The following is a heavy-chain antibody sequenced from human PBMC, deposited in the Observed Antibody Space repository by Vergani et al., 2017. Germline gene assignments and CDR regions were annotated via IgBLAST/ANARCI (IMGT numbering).Heavy chain of an antibody. Sequence: QVQLVESGGGLVKPGGSLRLSCAASGFTFSDYYMSWIRQAPGKGLEWVAVISYDGSNKYYADSVKGRFTISRDNSKNTLYLQMNSLRAEDTAVYYCAKAGYSSDRYFDYWGQGTLVTVSS. CDR2: ISYDGSNK. V-gene: IGHV3-30*18. CDR3: AKAGYSSDRYFDY. J-gene: IGHJ4*02. CDR1: GFTFSDYY. D-gene: IGHD2-15*01.